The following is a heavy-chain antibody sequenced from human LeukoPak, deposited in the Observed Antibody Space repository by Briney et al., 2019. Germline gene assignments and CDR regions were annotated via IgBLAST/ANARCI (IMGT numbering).Heavy chain of an antibody. D-gene: IGHD3-16*02. CDR2: IYSGGST. CDR3: AKDKRLRLGELSLNY. CDR1: GFTVSSNY. Sequence: GGSLRLSCAASGFTVSSNYMSWVRQAPGKGLEWVSVIYSGGSTYYADSVKGRFTISRDNSKNTLYLQMNSLRAEDTAVYYCAKDKRLRLGELSLNYWGQGTLVTVS. V-gene: IGHV3-53*05. J-gene: IGHJ4*02.